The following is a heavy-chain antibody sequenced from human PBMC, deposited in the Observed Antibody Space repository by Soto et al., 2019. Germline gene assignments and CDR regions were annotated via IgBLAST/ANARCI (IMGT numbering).Heavy chain of an antibody. CDR3: ARVYDFWSGLGY. CDR1: GFTFSSYG. D-gene: IGHD3-3*01. CDR2: IWYDGSNK. J-gene: IGHJ4*02. Sequence: QVQLVESGGGVVQPGRSLRLPCAASGFTFSSYGMHWVRQAPGKGLEWVAVIWYDGSNKYYADSVKGRFTISRDNSKNTLYLQMNSLRAEDTAVYYCARVYDFWSGLGYWGQGTLVTVSS. V-gene: IGHV3-33*01.